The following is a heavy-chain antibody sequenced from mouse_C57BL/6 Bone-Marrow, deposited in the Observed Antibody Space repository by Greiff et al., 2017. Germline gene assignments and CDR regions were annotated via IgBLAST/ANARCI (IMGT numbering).Heavy chain of an antibody. D-gene: IGHD6-1*01. CDR1: GFTFSDYG. Sequence: EVMLVESGGGLVQPGGSLKLSCAASGFTFSDYGMAWVRQTPRKGLEWVAFICNLAYSIYYAETVTGRFTISRENAKNTLYLEMSSLRSEDTAMDDCASATGGAMDYWGQGTSVTVSS. J-gene: IGHJ4*01. V-gene: IGHV5-15*01. CDR3: ASATGGAMDY. CDR2: ICNLAYSI.